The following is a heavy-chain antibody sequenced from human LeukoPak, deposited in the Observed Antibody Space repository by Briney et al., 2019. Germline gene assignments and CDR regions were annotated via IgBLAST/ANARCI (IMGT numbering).Heavy chain of an antibody. D-gene: IGHD2-15*01. CDR1: GGSISSSDYY. V-gene: IGHV4-39*01. CDR3: ARALGYCSGGSCTRGYNWFDP. Sequence: SETLSLTCTVSGGSISSSDYYWGWIRQPPGKGLEWIGSIYYGGSTYYNPSLKSRVTISVDTSMNQFSLKLSFVATADTAVYYCARALGYCSGGSCTRGYNWFDPWGQGTLVTVPS. J-gene: IGHJ5*02. CDR2: IYYGGST.